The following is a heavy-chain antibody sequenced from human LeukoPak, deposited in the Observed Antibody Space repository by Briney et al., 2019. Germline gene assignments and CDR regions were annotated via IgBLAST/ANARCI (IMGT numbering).Heavy chain of an antibody. Sequence: SETLSLTCTVSGGSISSYYWSWIRQPPGKGLEWMGYIYDIGRTNYNPSLQSRVTISIVTSKNQFSLNLHSVTAADTAVSYCARATIKSTTAARPAFLFAYWGQGTLVTVSS. V-gene: IGHV4-59*01. J-gene: IGHJ4*02. CDR2: IYDIGRT. CDR3: ARATIKSTTAARPAFLFAY. D-gene: IGHD6-6*01. CDR1: GGSISSYY.